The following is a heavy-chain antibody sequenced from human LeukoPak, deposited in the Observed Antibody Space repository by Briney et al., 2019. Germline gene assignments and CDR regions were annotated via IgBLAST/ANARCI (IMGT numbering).Heavy chain of an antibody. CDR1: GYTFADYY. Sequence: GATVKISCKVSGYTFADYYMHWVQQAPGKGLEWMGLVDPEDGETIYAEKFQGRVTITADTSTDTAYMELSSLRSEDTAVYYCATDQGIYGSGSYSPVWAFDIWGQGTMVTVSS. V-gene: IGHV1-69-2*01. J-gene: IGHJ3*02. CDR2: VDPEDGET. CDR3: ATDQGIYGSGSYSPVWAFDI. D-gene: IGHD3-10*01.